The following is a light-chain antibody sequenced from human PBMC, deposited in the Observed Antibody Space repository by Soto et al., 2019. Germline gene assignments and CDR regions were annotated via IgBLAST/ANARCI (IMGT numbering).Light chain of an antibody. CDR1: QSVSSTY. CDR2: GAF. V-gene: IGKV3-20*01. J-gene: IGKJ1*01. CDR3: QQYGSSPPWT. Sequence: EIVLTQSPGTLSLSPGERATLSCRASQSVSSTYVAWYQQKPGQAPRLLIYGAFSRATGIPDRFSGSGSGTDFTLTISGLEPQDFAVYYCQQYGSSPPWTFGQGTKVEIK.